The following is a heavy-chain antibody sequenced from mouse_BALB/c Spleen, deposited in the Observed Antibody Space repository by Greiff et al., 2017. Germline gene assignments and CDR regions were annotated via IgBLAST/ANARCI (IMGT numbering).Heavy chain of an antibody. CDR3: ARGYGNLRFAY. CDR2: ISYDGSN. CDR1: GYSITSGYY. Sequence: VQLQQSGPGLVKPSQSLSLTCSVTGYSITSGYYWNWIRQFPGNKLEWMGYISYDGSNNYNPSLKNRISITRDTSKNQFFLKLNSVNTEDTATYYCARGYGNLRFAYWGQGTLVTVSA. D-gene: IGHD2-1*01. J-gene: IGHJ3*01. V-gene: IGHV3-6*02.